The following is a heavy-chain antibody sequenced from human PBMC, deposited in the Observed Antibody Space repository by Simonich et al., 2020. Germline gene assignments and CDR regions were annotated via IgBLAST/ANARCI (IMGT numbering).Heavy chain of an antibody. CDR2: INPHSGGT. CDR3: ARVPPTSGSYYYYYYYMDV. CDR1: GYTFTGYY. D-gene: IGHD1-26*01. V-gene: IGHV1-2*02. Sequence: QVQLVQSGAEVKKPGASVKVSCKASGYTFTGYYMHWVRQAPGQGLEWMGWINPHSGGTNKAQKFQGRVTRTRDTSISTAYMELSRLRSDDTAVYYCARVPPTSGSYYYYYYYMDVWGKGTTVTVSS. J-gene: IGHJ6*03.